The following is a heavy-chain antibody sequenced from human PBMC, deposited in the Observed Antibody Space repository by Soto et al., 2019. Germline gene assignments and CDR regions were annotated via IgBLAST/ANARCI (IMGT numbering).Heavy chain of an antibody. CDR1: GGSISSYY. V-gene: IGHV4-59*01. Sequence: SETLSLTCTVSGGSISSYYWSWIRQPPGKGLEWIGYIYYSGSTNYNPSLKSRVTISVDTSKNQFSLKLSSVTAADTAVYYCASSLTTVTSVFDYWGQGTLVTVSS. CDR2: IYYSGST. J-gene: IGHJ4*02. D-gene: IGHD4-17*01. CDR3: ASSLTTVTSVFDY.